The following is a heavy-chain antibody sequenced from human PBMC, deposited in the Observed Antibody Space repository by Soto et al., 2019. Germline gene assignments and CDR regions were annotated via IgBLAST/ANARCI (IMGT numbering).Heavy chain of an antibody. D-gene: IGHD6-19*01. Sequence: GGSLRLSCAASGFTFSSYGMHWVRQAPGKGLEWVAVIWYDGSNKYYADSVKGRFTISRDNSKNTLYLQMNSLRAEDTAVYYCARGGSSYWRGWYDYWGQGTLVTVSS. CDR3: ARGGSSYWRGWYDY. CDR1: GFTFSSYG. V-gene: IGHV3-33*01. J-gene: IGHJ4*02. CDR2: IWYDGSNK.